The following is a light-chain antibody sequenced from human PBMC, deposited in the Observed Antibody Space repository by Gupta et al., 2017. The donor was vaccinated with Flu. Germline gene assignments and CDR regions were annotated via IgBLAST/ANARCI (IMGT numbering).Light chain of an antibody. CDR2: LAS. J-gene: IGKJ4*02. Sequence: VTPGEPASISCRSSESLLYVNGYNDLSWFLQKPGQSPQLLSYLASTRPSGVPDRFSGSGSGTDLTLMISRVETEDVGLYFCRQTLQTPLTFGGGTKVEI. V-gene: IGKV2-28*01. CDR1: ESLLYVNGYND. CDR3: RQTLQTPLT.